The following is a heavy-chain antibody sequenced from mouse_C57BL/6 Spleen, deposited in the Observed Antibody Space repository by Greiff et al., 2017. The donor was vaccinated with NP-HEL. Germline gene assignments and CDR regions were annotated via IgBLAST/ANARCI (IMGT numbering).Heavy chain of an antibody. J-gene: IGHJ1*03. V-gene: IGHV1-55*01. D-gene: IGHD2-4*01. CDR2: IYPGSGST. CDR3: ARKDYDYLYWYFDV. Sequence: VKLQESGAELVKPGASVKMSCKASGYTFTSYWITWVKQRPGQGLEWIGDIYPGSGSTNYNEKFKSKATLTVDTSSSTAYMQLSSLTSEDSAVYYCARKDYDYLYWYFDVWGTGTTVTVSS. CDR1: GYTFTSYW.